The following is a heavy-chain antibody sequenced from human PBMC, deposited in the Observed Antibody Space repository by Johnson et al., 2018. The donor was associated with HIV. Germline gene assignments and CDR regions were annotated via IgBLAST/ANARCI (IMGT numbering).Heavy chain of an antibody. CDR2: IYTGGNT. D-gene: IGHD6-19*01. CDR3: ARGIAVSNWVDI. J-gene: IGHJ3*02. V-gene: IGHV3-66*01. CDR1: GFTFDDYG. Sequence: VQLVESGGRVVRPGGSLRLSCVASGFTFDDYGMSWVRQAPGKGLEWVSVIYTGGNTYYANSVKDRFTISRDNSKNTLYLQMNSLRAEDTAVYYCARGIAVSNWVDIWGQGTMVTVS.